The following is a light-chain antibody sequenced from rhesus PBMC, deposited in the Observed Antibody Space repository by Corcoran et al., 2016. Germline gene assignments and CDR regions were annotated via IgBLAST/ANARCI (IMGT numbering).Light chain of an antibody. CDR3: QQYSNWPLT. V-gene: IGKV3-35*01. CDR1: QSVSSS. J-gene: IGKJ4*01. CDR2: DAS. Sequence: EIVLTQSPATLSLSPGERATLSCRASQSVSSSLAWYQQKPGQAPRLLNYDASSRATGIPDRVSGSGAGTDVTLTISSREPEDVGVYYCQQYSNWPLTFGGGTKVELK.